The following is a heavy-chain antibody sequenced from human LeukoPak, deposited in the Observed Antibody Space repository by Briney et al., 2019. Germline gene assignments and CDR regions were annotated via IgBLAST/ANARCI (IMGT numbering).Heavy chain of an antibody. D-gene: IGHD2-2*02. CDR1: GFTFSSYS. V-gene: IGHV3-48*04. J-gene: IGHJ4*02. CDR3: VRPPQRYCSTISCYSF. CDR2: ISSSSSTI. Sequence: GGSLRLSCAASGFTFSSYSMNWVRQAPGKGLEWVSYISSSSSTIYYADSVKGRFTISRDNAKNSLYLQMNSLRAEDTAVYYCVRPPQRYCSTISCYSFWGQGTLVTVAS.